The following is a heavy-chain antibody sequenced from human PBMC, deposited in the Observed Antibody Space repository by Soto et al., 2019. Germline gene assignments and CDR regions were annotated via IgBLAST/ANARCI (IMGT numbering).Heavy chain of an antibody. J-gene: IGHJ4*02. Sequence: QVQLQESGPGLVKPSETLSLTCTVSGASISRYYWSWIRQSPGKGLEWIGYMYYSGNANYNPSLRSRITISVDTPKNQFSLNLNSVTAADTAVYYCAREYPVHSAYFDYWGQGILVTVSS. CDR3: AREYPVHSAYFDY. CDR1: GASISRYY. D-gene: IGHD1-26*01. CDR2: MYYSGNA. V-gene: IGHV4-59*01.